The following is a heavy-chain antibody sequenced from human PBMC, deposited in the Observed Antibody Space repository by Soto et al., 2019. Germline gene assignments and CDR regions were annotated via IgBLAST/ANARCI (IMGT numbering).Heavy chain of an antibody. CDR3: ARVSRGPIDN. V-gene: IGHV1-69*01. CDR1: GGSFSDYT. CDR2: VIPIFQTP. J-gene: IGHJ4*02. Sequence: QAQLVQSGAEVKKPGSSVKVSCKASGGSFSDYTINWVRQAPGQGLEWMGGVIPIFQTPTYAQNFQGRVTITADESTSTAYMELNSLTSGDTAVYYCARVSRGPIDNWGQGTLATVSS. D-gene: IGHD3-10*01.